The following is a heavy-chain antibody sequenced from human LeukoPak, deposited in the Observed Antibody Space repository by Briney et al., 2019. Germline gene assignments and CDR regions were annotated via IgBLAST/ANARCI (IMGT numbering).Heavy chain of an antibody. D-gene: IGHD5-24*01. CDR3: ARVGGGYNSFDY. V-gene: IGHV1-69*05. CDR2: IIPIFGTA. Sequence: ASVKVSCKASGGAFSSYAISWVRQAPGQGREWMGGIIPIFGTANYAQKFQGRVTITTDESTSTAYMELSSLRSEDTAVYYCARVGGGYNSFDYWGQGTLVPVSS. J-gene: IGHJ4*02. CDR1: GGAFSSYA.